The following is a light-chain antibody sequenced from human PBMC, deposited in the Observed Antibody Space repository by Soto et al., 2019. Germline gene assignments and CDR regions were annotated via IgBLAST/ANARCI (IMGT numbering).Light chain of an antibody. Sequence: DILMTQSPSTVSASAGGRATISCRASPGFSSRVGWYHQKPGQAPRLLIYDASTRATGVPARFSGSGSATAFSPPTSTVQHAEFAVYYCQQHTNRPPITFGQGTRLEIK. CDR3: QQHTNRPPIT. V-gene: IGKV3-15*01. CDR2: DAS. J-gene: IGKJ5*01. CDR1: PGFSSR.